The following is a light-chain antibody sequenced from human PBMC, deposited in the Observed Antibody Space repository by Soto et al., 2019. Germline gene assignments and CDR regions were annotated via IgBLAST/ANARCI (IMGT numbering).Light chain of an antibody. CDR1: QSISNY. J-gene: IGKJ4*01. CDR3: QQSYSTPRT. CDR2: AAS. V-gene: IGKV1-39*01. Sequence: DIQMTQSPSSLSASVGDRVTITCRASQSISNYLNWYQQKPGKAPKLLISAASSLQSGVPSRFSGSGSGTDFILTISSLQPEDFATYYCQQSYSTPRTFGGGTKVEVK.